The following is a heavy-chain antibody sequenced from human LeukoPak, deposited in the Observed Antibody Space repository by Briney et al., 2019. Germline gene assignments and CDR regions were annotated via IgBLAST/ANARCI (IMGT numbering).Heavy chain of an antibody. CDR2: IKQDGSEK. Sequence: GGSLRLSCTASGFSLSDYGMHWVRQAPGKGLEWVANIKQDGSEKYYVDSVKGRFTISRDNAKNSLYLQVNSLRAEDTAVYYCARNQRRLDYWGQGTLVTVSS. J-gene: IGHJ4*02. V-gene: IGHV3-7*01. CDR1: GFSLSDYG. CDR3: ARNQRRLDY. D-gene: IGHD1-14*01.